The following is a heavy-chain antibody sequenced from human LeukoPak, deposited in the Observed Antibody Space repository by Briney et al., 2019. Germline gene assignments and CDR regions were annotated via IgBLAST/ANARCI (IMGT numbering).Heavy chain of an antibody. Sequence: GRSLRLSCAASGFTFSSYSMNWVRQAPGKGLEWVSSISSSSSYIYYADSVKGRFTISRDNAKNSLYLQMNSLRAEDTAVYYCASLYSSSLVYWGQGTLVTVSS. V-gene: IGHV3-21*01. D-gene: IGHD6-13*01. CDR1: GFTFSSYS. J-gene: IGHJ4*02. CDR3: ASLYSSSLVY. CDR2: ISSSSSYI.